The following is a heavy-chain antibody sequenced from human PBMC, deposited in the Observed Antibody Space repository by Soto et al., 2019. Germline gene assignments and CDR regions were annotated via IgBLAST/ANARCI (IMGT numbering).Heavy chain of an antibody. CDR3: AKDRGRIAVAAITGGGDFHI. V-gene: IGHV3-30*18. CDR2: ISYDRDDQ. Sequence: QLVESGGGVVQPGTSLRLSCVASGFTLSSYGMHWVRQAPGKGLEWVAAISYDRDDQYYGDSVRGRFTISRDNSGSTVYLQMHSLRADDTGVYYCAKDRGRIAVAAITGGGDFHIWGRGTMVAVSS. J-gene: IGHJ3*02. D-gene: IGHD6-19*01. CDR1: GFTLSSYG.